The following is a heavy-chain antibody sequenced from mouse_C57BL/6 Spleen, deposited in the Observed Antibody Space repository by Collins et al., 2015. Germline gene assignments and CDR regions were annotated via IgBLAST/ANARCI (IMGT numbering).Heavy chain of an antibody. CDR2: IDPEDGDT. V-gene: IGHV14-1*01. CDR1: GFNIKDYY. CDR3: TTSLYYDYGPGFAY. D-gene: IGHD2-4*01. J-gene: IGHJ3*01. Sequence: EVQLQQSGAELVRPGASVKLSCTASGFNIKDYYMHWVKQRPEQGLEWIGRIDPEDGDTEYAPKFQGKATMTADTSSNTAYLQLSSLTSEDTAVYYCTTSLYYDYGPGFAYWGQGTLVTVSA.